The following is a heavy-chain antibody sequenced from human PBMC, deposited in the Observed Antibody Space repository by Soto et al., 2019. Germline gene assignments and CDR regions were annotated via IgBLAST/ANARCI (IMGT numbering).Heavy chain of an antibody. CDR3: ARHTVTTSFDY. D-gene: IGHD4-17*01. V-gene: IGHV4-59*08. CDR1: GGSISSYY. Sequence: SETLSLTCTVSGGSISSYYWSWIRQPPGKGLEWIGYIYYSGSTNYNPSLKSRVTISVNTSKNQFSLKLSSVTAADTAVYYCARHTVTTSFDYWGQGTLVTVSS. J-gene: IGHJ4*02. CDR2: IYYSGST.